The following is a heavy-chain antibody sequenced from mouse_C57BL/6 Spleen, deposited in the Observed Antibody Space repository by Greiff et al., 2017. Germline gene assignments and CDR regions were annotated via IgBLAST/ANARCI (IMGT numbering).Heavy chain of an antibody. V-gene: IGHV5-9*01. J-gene: IGHJ4*01. CDR1: GFTFSSYT. Sequence: EVKLQESGGGLVKPGGSLKLSCAASGFTFSSYTMSWVRQTPEKRLEWVATISGGGGNTYYPDSVKGRFTISRDNAKNTLYLQMSSLRSEDTALYYCARHGVCYAMDYWGQGTSVTVSS. CDR3: ARHGVCYAMDY. CDR2: ISGGGGNT.